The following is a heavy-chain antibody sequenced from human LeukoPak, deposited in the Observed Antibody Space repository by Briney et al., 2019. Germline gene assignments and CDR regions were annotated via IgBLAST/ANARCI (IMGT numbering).Heavy chain of an antibody. D-gene: IGHD7-27*01. CDR2: ITGGAENT. V-gene: IGHV3-23*01. J-gene: IGHJ4*02. CDR1: GFTFCGHA. CDR3: AQVLSGGQDY. Sequence: PGESLRLSCAASGFTFCGHAMCWVRQAPGKGLNWLSTITGGAENTYYADSVKGRFTISRDNSKNTVYLQMDSLRVADTAVYYCAQVLSGGQDYRRQGTLVTVFS.